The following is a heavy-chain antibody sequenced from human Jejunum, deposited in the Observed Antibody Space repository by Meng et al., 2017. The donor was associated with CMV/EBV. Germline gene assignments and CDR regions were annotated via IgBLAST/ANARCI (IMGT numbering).Heavy chain of an antibody. D-gene: IGHD6-19*01. CDR2: IYTSGST. CDR1: GGSINNYY. Sequence: HLPVAGPGLWKPSGTLSLIVSASGGSINNYYWTWIRQSAGKGLEWIGRIYTSGSTNYNPSLQSRVTMSVDTSKNQFSLKLTSVTAADTAVYYCARGYSSDWYDYWGQGALVTVSS. CDR3: ARGYSSDWYDY. J-gene: IGHJ4*02. V-gene: IGHV4-4*07.